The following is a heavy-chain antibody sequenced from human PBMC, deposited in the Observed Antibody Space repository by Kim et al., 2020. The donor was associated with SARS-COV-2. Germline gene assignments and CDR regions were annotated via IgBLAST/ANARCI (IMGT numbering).Heavy chain of an antibody. CDR2: IRSTTYSPAT. V-gene: IGHV3-73*01. D-gene: IGHD2-2*01. CDR1: GFPFSDSA. CDR3: TGQPDCTRPTCYSGIQAY. Sequence: GGSLRLSCAASGFPFSDSAMHWVRQAPGKGLEWVGRIRSTTYSPATASAASVKGRFTISRADSKNMVYLQMNSLKTEDTATYYCTGQPDCTRPTCYSGIQAYGAQGTRLTVPS. J-gene: IGHJ4*02.